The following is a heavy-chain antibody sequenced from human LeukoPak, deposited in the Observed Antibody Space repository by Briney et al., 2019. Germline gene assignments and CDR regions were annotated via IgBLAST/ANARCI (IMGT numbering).Heavy chain of an antibody. D-gene: IGHD3-16*01. V-gene: IGHV3-11*01. CDR3: TRERRGSYYAFES. Sequence: GGSLRLSCAASGFSLSDYQMSWVRQAPGRGLEWISYITASGRSTNYADSVKGRFTISRDNAKNSVVLQMHSLRAEDTAVYYCTRERRGSYYAFESWGQGTLVSVSS. CDR2: ITASGRST. CDR1: GFSLSDYQ. J-gene: IGHJ4*02.